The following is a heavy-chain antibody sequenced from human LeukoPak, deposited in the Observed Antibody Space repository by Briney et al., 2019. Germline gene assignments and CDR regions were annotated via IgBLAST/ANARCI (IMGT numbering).Heavy chain of an antibody. Sequence: ASVKVCCKASGYTFTSYAMHWVRQAPGQRLEWMGWINAGNGNTKYSQKFQGRVTITRDTSASTAYMELSSLRSEDTAVYYCARGVAAAGTGDLDYWGQGTLVTVSS. CDR2: INAGNGNT. D-gene: IGHD6-13*01. J-gene: IGHJ4*02. V-gene: IGHV1-3*01. CDR3: ARGVAAAGTGDLDY. CDR1: GYTFTSYA.